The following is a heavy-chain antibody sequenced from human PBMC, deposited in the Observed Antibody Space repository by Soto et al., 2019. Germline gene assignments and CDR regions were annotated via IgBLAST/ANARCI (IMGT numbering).Heavy chain of an antibody. CDR2: IYPSDSTA. CDR3: ARHGFYGDYSSNYFDP. V-gene: IGHV5-51*01. J-gene: IGHJ5*02. Sequence: SLKISCKGSGYSFTNYWIAWMRQMPGEGLEYMGIIYPSDSTARYSPSFQGQVTFSVDKSISTAYLQWNSLKASDTAMYYCARHGFYGDYSSNYFDPWGQGTLVTVSS. CDR1: GYSFTNYW. D-gene: IGHD4-17*01.